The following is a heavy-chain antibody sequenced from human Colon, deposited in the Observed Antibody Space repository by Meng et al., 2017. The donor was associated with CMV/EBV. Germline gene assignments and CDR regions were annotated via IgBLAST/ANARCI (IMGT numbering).Heavy chain of an antibody. CDR3: ARVGGYCSSTSCYGY. Sequence: ASVKVSCKASGYTFTGYYMHWVRQAPGQGLEWMGWINPNSGGTNYAQKFQGRVTMTRDTFISTAYMELSRLRSDDTAVYYCARVGGYCSSTSCYGYWGQGTLVTVSS. J-gene: IGHJ4*02. CDR1: GYTFTGYY. V-gene: IGHV1-2*02. CDR2: INPNSGGT. D-gene: IGHD2-2*01.